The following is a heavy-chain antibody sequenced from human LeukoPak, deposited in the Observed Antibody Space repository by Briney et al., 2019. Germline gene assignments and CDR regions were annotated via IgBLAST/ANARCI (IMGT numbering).Heavy chain of an antibody. J-gene: IGHJ5*02. CDR3: AREAIRIVVVPAAMSWFDP. V-gene: IGHV5-51*01. CDR2: IYPGDSDT. D-gene: IGHD2-2*01. Sequence: HGESLKISCKGSGYSFTSYWIGWVRQMPGKGLEWMGIIYPGDSDTRYSPSFQGQVTISADKSISTAYLQWSSLRSEDTAVYYCAREAIRIVVVPAAMSWFDPWGQGTLVTASS. CDR1: GYSFTSYW.